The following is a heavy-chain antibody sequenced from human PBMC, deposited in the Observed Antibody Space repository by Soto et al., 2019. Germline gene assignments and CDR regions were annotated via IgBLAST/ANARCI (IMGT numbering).Heavy chain of an antibody. V-gene: IGHV1-69*06. D-gene: IGHD6-13*01. Sequence: QVQLVQSGAEAKKPGSSVKVSCKTSGGTFSCYAISWVRQAPGKGLEWMGGIVPLFRTTNYAQKFQGRFTSNADTSTYSVYKELSGVRSGDTAVSYCARGGYSSTWSNLLDRSRLDVWGQGTTVTVSS. CDR2: IVPLFRTT. J-gene: IGHJ6*02. CDR1: GGTFSCYA. CDR3: ARGGYSSTWSNLLDRSRLDV.